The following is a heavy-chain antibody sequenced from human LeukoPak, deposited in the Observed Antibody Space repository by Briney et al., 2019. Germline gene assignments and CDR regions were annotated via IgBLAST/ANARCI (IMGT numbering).Heavy chain of an antibody. Sequence: AGGSLRLSCAASGFTFSNAWMTWVRQAPGKGLEWVGRIKSKTDGGTTDYAAPVKGRFTISRDDSKNTVYLQMNSLKAEDTAVYYCTRSSYTNSWFFYWGQGSLVTVSS. V-gene: IGHV3-15*01. CDR1: GFTFSNAW. CDR2: IKSKTDGGTT. J-gene: IGHJ4*02. D-gene: IGHD2-8*01. CDR3: TRSSYTNSWFFY.